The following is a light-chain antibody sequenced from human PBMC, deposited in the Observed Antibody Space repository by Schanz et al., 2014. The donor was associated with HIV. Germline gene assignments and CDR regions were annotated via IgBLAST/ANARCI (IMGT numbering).Light chain of an antibody. CDR1: QSISSSY. Sequence: EIVLTQSPGTLSLSPGERATLSCRASQSISSSYLAWYQQKPGQAPRLLIYATSFRATGIPDRFSGSGSGTDFTLTISRLEPEDFAVYYCQHYGDSRGTFGGGTKVDFK. CDR2: ATS. V-gene: IGKV3-20*01. J-gene: IGKJ4*01. CDR3: QHYGDSRGT.